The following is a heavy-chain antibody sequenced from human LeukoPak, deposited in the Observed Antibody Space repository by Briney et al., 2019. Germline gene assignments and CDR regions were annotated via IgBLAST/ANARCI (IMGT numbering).Heavy chain of an antibody. CDR3: ARRLTQYDCFDP. CDR2: TYYRSTWYN. D-gene: IGHD2-2*01. CDR1: GDSVSSNSVT. V-gene: IGHV6-1*01. J-gene: IGHJ5*02. Sequence: SQTLSLTCAISGDSVSSNSVTWNWIRQSPSKGLEWLGRTYYRSTWYNDYAVSVRGRITVNPDTSKNQFSLHLNSVTPEDTAVYYCARRLTQYDCFDPWGQGILVTVSS.